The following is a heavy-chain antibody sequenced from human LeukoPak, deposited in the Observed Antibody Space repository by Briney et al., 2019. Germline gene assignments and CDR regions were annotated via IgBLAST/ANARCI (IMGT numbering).Heavy chain of an antibody. Sequence: GSLRLSCAASGFTFSSYGMHWVRQAPGKGLEWVAVISYDGSNKYYADSVKGRFTISRDNSKNTLYLQMNSLRAEDTAVYYCAKDTSSGWYGAFDIWGQGTMVTVSS. J-gene: IGHJ3*02. CDR3: AKDTSSGWYGAFDI. D-gene: IGHD6-19*01. CDR1: GFTFSSYG. CDR2: ISYDGSNK. V-gene: IGHV3-30*18.